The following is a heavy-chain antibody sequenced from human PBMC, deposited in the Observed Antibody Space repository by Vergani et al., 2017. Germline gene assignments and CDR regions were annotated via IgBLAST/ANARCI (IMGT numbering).Heavy chain of an antibody. J-gene: IGHJ6*02. CDR2: IKSKTDGGTT. D-gene: IGHD3-16*02. V-gene: IGHV3-15*01. CDR3: TTDEKYYDYVWGSYRSTYYYYGMDV. CDR1: GFTFSNAW. Sequence: EVQLVESGGGLVKPGGSLRLSCAASGFTFSNAWMSWVRQAPGKGLEWVGRIKSKTDGGTTDYAAPVKGRFTISRDDSKNTLYLQMNSLKTEDTAVYYCTTDEKYYDYVWGSYRSTYYYYGMDVWGQGTTVTVSS.